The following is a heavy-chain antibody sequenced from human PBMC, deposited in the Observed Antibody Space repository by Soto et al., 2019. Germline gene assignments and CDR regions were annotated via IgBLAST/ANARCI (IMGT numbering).Heavy chain of an antibody. J-gene: IGHJ4*02. Sequence: QVQLQESGPGLVKPSETLSLTCTVSGVPIFTDTYYWVWVRQPPGKGLELIGTVFYTGGTYYNTTLKTRVTISVDTSKKQFSLHLTSVVAADTAVSFCASLHSGYAFDLDQWGLGTLVTVSS. CDR3: ASLHSGYAFDLDQ. CDR1: GVPIFTDTYY. V-gene: IGHV4-39*01. D-gene: IGHD5-12*01. CDR2: VFYTGGT.